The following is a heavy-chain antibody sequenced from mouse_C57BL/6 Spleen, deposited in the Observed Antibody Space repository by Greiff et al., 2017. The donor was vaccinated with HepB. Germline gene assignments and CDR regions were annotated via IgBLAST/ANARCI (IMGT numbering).Heavy chain of an antibody. Sequence: VQLQQSGPVLVKPGASVKMSCKASGYTFTDYYMNWVKQSHGKSLEWIGVINPYNGGTSYNQKFKGKATLTVDKSSSTAYMELNSLTSEDSAVYYCAREALTVVYFDYWGQGTTLTVSS. D-gene: IGHD1-1*01. CDR3: AREALTVVYFDY. CDR2: INPYNGGT. V-gene: IGHV1-19*01. CDR1: GYTFTDYY. J-gene: IGHJ2*01.